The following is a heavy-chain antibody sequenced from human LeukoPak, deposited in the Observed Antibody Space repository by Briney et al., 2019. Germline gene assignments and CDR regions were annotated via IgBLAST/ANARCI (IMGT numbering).Heavy chain of an antibody. J-gene: IGHJ3*02. CDR3: ARAIAYCGGDACFSI. CDR2: IYSDGSRT. CDR1: GFTLSSNW. V-gene: IGHV3-74*01. Sequence: GGSLRLSCAGSGFTLSSNWMHWVRQGPGKGLVWVSRIYSDGSRTNYADSVKGRFTISGDNAKNTLYLQMNSLRAEDTAVYYCARAIAYCGGDACFSIWGQGTMVTVSS. D-gene: IGHD2-21*02.